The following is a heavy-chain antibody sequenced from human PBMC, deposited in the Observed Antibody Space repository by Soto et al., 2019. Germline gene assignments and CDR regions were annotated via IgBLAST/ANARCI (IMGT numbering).Heavy chain of an antibody. CDR3: ARESRFLEWLSLNWFDP. CDR1: GITFSRYS. D-gene: IGHD3-3*01. Sequence: PGGSLRLSCVASGITFSRYSMNWVRQAPGKRLEWVSYISSSSSTIYYADSVKGRFTISRDNAKNSLYLQMNSLRDEDTAVYYCARESRFLEWLSLNWFDPWGQGTLVTVSS. V-gene: IGHV3-48*02. J-gene: IGHJ5*02. CDR2: ISSSSSTI.